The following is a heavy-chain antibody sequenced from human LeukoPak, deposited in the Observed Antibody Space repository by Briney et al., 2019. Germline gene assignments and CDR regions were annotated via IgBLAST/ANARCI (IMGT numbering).Heavy chain of an antibody. CDR1: GGSFSGYY. CDR2: IIHSGST. J-gene: IGHJ5*02. CDR3: ARGRLDYYGSGSAGWFDP. V-gene: IGHV4-34*01. Sequence: SETLSLTCAVYGGSFSGYYWSWIRQPPGKGLEWIGEIIHSGSTNYNPSLKSRVTISVDTSKNQFSLKLSSVTAADTAVYYCARGRLDYYGSGSAGWFDPWGQGTLVTVSS. D-gene: IGHD3-10*01.